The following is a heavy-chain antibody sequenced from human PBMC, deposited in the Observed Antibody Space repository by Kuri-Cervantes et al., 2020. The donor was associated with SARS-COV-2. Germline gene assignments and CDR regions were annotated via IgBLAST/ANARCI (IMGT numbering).Heavy chain of an antibody. D-gene: IGHD3-3*01. V-gene: IGHV3-30*18. J-gene: IGHJ4*02. Sequence: GGSLRLSCAASGFTFFSYAMHWVRQAPGKGLEWVAIISYDGSNKYYADSVKGRFTISRDNSKNTLYLQMNSLRAEDTAVYYCAKDFGISQRRFGVVNALFDYWGQGTLVTVSS. CDR1: GFTFFSYA. CDR3: AKDFGISQRRFGVVNALFDY. CDR2: ISYDGSNK.